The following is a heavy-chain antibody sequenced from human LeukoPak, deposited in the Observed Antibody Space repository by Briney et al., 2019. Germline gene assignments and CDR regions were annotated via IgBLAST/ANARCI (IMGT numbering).Heavy chain of an antibody. D-gene: IGHD6-19*01. CDR3: ARDGLSIGWHGYFDY. V-gene: IGHV1-2*02. J-gene: IGHJ4*02. CDR2: INPNSGGT. Sequence: GASVKVSCKASGYTFTGYYMHWVRQAPGQGLEWMGWINPNSGGTNYAQKFQGRVTMTRDTSISTAYMELSRLRSDDTAVYYCARDGLSIGWHGYFDYWGQGTLVTVSS. CDR1: GYTFTGYY.